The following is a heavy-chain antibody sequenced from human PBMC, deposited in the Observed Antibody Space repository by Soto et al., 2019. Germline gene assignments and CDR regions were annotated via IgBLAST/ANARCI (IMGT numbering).Heavy chain of an antibody. J-gene: IGHJ4*02. CDR1: GGTFRSYS. CDR3: ARDGGRHSGGIDY. V-gene: IGHV1-69*01. CDR2: IIPIFGTA. Sequence: QVQLVQSGAEVKKPGSPWRVSGKAPGGTFRSYSINWVGRAPGQGLEWMGEIIPIFGTANYAQKFQGRVTITADESTSTAYMELSSLRSEDTAVYYCARDGGRHSGGIDYWGQGTLVTVSS. D-gene: IGHD1-26*01.